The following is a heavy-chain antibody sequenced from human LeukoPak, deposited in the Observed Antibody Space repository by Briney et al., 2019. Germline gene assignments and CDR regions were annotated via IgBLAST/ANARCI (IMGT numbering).Heavy chain of an antibody. J-gene: IGHJ3*02. CDR3: ASVTTVTTKGHGAFDI. CDR1: GGTFSSYA. Sequence: ASVKVSCKASGGTFSSYAISWVRQAPGQGLEWMGGIIPIFGTTNYAQKFQDRVTITADKSTSTAYMELSSLRSEDTAVYYCASVTTVTTKGHGAFDIWGQGTMVTVSS. D-gene: IGHD4-17*01. CDR2: IIPIFGTT. V-gene: IGHV1-69*06.